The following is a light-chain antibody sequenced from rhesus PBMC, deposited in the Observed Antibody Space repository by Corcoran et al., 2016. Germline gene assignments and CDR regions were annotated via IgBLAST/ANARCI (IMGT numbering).Light chain of an antibody. Sequence: QTALTQPRSVSGSTGQSVTISCTGTSSDIGGYNYVSWYQQHPGTAPKLMIYEVSKRPSGVSARFSGSKSGNTASLTISGLQAEDEADYYCCSSAGIYTFIFGAGTRLTVL. J-gene: IGLJ1*01. CDR2: EVS. CDR1: SSDIGGYNY. V-gene: IGLV2-32*01. CDR3: CSSAGIYTFI.